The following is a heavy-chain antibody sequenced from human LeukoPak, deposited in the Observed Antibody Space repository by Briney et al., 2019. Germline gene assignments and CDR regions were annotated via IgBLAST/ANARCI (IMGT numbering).Heavy chain of an antibody. J-gene: IGHJ4*02. CDR3: ARAYYDSSGDY. D-gene: IGHD3-22*01. CDR2: ISSSGSTI. V-gene: IGHV3-48*03. Sequence: TGGSLRLSCAASGFTFSSYEMNWVRQAPGKGLEWVSYISSSGSTIYYADSVKGRFTISRDNAKNSLYLKMNSLRAEDTAVYYCARAYYDSSGDYWGQGTLVTVSS. CDR1: GFTFSSYE.